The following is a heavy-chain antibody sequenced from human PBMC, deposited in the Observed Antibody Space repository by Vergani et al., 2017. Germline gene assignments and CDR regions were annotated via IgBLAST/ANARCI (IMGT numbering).Heavy chain of an antibody. Sequence: QVQLQESGPGLMKPSETLSLTCSVSGYSISRGYYWGWIRQPPGKGLEWIATVFHSGSAYYNPSLRRRVTISVETSKNQFSLRLTTLTAADTAVYYCARQFWVSQGVGAFETWGRGAEGSVAS. V-gene: IGHV4-38-2*02. CDR3: ARQFWVSQGVGAFET. CDR2: VFHSGSA. J-gene: IGHJ3*02. D-gene: IGHD3-16*01. CDR1: GYSISRGYY.